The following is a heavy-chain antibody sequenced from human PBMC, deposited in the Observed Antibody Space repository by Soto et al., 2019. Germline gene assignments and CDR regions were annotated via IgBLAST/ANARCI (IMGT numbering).Heavy chain of an antibody. V-gene: IGHV1-69*12. CDR1: GGTFSSYA. CDR3: ARERISTMIVVVTSGFDL. J-gene: IGHJ2*01. CDR2: IIPIFGTA. Sequence: QVQLVQSGAEVKKPGSSVKVSCKASGGTFSSYAISWVRQAPGQGLEWMGGIIPIFGTANYAQKFQGRVTITADESTSTAYMELSSLRSEDTAVYYCARERISTMIVVVTSGFDLWGRGTLVTVSS. D-gene: IGHD3-22*01.